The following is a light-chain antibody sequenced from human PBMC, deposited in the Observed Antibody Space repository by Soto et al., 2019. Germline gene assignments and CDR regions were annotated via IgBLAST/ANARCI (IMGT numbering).Light chain of an antibody. CDR2: NAS. Sequence: EIVLTQSPATLSLSPGDRATLSCRASKSVSKYLAWYQQRPGQAPRLLIYNASNRATGIPDRFAGSGSCTDFTLTISSLEPEDCAVYYRQQRHYGPRTFGQGTKVEI. V-gene: IGKV3-11*01. J-gene: IGKJ1*01. CDR1: KSVSKY. CDR3: QQRHYGPRT.